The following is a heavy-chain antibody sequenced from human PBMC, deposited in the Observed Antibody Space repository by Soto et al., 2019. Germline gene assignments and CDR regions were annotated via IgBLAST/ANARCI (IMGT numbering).Heavy chain of an antibody. V-gene: IGHV1-2*04. CDR3: ARVRRGIAAAGTDSSEFDY. CDR1: EYTFTGYY. J-gene: IGHJ4*02. CDR2: INPNSGGT. Sequence: VSVKVSCKASEYTFTGYYMHWVRQAPGQGLEWMGWINPNSGGTNYAQKFQGWVTMTRDTSISTAYMELSRLRSDDTAVYYCARVRRGIAAAGTDSSEFDYWGQGTLVTVSS. D-gene: IGHD6-13*01.